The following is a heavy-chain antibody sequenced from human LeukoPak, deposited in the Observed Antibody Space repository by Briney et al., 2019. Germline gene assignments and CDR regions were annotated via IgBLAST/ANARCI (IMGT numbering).Heavy chain of an antibody. Sequence: SETLSLTCTVSGGSISSYYWSWIRQPPGKGLEWIGYIYYSGSTNYNPSLKSRVTISVDTSKNQFSLKLSSVTAADTAVYYCASSVAGTGVYYFDYWGQGTLVTVPS. V-gene: IGHV4-59*01. CDR3: ASSVAGTGVYYFDY. CDR1: GGSISSYY. CDR2: IYYSGST. J-gene: IGHJ4*02. D-gene: IGHD6-19*01.